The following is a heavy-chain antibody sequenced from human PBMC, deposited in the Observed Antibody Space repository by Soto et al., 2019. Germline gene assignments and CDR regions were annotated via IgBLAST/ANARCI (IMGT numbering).Heavy chain of an antibody. J-gene: IGHJ3*02. Sequence: SVKVSCKASGGTFSSYAISWVRQAPGQGLEWMGGIIPIFGTANYAQKFQGRVTITADESTSTAYMELSSLRSEDTAVYYCARPVVPAAHDAFDIWGQGTMVTVSS. D-gene: IGHD2-2*01. CDR2: IIPIFGTA. V-gene: IGHV1-69*13. CDR1: GGTFSSYA. CDR3: ARPVVPAAHDAFDI.